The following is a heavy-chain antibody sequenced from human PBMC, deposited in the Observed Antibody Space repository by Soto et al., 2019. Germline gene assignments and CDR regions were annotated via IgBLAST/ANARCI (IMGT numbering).Heavy chain of an antibody. D-gene: IGHD5-18*01. Sequence: SVKVSCKASGGTFSSYAISWVRQAPGQGLEWMGGIIPIFGTANYAQKFQGRVTITADESTSTAYMELSSLRSEGTAVYYCARDYAARGYSYGPVFDYWGQGTLVNGPS. J-gene: IGHJ4*02. CDR3: ARDYAARGYSYGPVFDY. CDR1: GGTFSSYA. CDR2: IIPIFGTA. V-gene: IGHV1-69*13.